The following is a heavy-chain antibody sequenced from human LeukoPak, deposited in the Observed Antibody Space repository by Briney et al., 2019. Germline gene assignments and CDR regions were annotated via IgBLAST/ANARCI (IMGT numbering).Heavy chain of an antibody. CDR2: ISAYNGNT. J-gene: IGHJ4*02. D-gene: IGHD3-22*01. CDR3: ARAPYYYDSSGYLHFDY. Sequence: ASVKVSCKASGYTFTSYGISWVRRAPGQGLEWMGWISAYNGNTNYAQKLQGRVTMTTDTSTSTAYMELRSLRSDDTAVYYCARAPYYYDSSGYLHFDYWGQGTLVTVSS. CDR1: GYTFTSYG. V-gene: IGHV1-18*01.